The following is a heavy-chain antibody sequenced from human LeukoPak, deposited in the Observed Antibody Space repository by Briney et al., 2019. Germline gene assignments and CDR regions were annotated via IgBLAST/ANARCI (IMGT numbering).Heavy chain of an antibody. CDR1: GFTFSSYS. J-gene: IGHJ4*02. D-gene: IGHD6-13*01. CDR2: IRYDGSNK. Sequence: GGSLRLSCAASGFTFSSYSMHWVRQAPGKGLEWVAFIRYDGSNKYYADSVKGRFTISRDNSKNTLYLQMNSLRAEDTAVYYCAKDHIADFDYWGQGTLVTVSS. V-gene: IGHV3-30*02. CDR3: AKDHIADFDY.